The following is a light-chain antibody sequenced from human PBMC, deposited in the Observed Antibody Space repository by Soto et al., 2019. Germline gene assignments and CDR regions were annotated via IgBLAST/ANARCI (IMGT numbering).Light chain of an antibody. CDR3: SSYAGSNNYV. Sequence: QSVLTQPPSASGSPGQSVTTSCTGTSSDVGGYNYVSWYHQHPGKAPKLMIYEVTKRPSGVPDRFSGSKSGNTASLTVSGLQAEDEADYYCSSYAGSNNYVFGTGTKVTVL. V-gene: IGLV2-8*01. J-gene: IGLJ1*01. CDR1: SSDVGGYNY. CDR2: EVT.